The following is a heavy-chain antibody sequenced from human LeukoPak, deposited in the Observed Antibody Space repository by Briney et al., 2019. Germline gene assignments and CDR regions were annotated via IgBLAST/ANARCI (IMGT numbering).Heavy chain of an antibody. CDR2: IYHSGST. CDR1: GYSISSGYY. Sequence: RSSETLSLTCTVSGYSISSGYYWGWIRQPPGKGLEWIGSIYHSGSTYYNPSLKSRVTISVDTSKNQFSLKLSSVTAADTAVYYCARVPSETVTVPFDYWGQGTLVTVSS. V-gene: IGHV4-38-2*02. J-gene: IGHJ4*02. CDR3: ARVPSETVTVPFDY. D-gene: IGHD4-17*01.